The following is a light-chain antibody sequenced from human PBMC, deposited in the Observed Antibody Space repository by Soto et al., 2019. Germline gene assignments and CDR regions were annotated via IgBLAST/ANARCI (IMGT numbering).Light chain of an antibody. V-gene: IGKV2-30*02. CDR3: MQGTHWPLYT. Sequence: DVVMTQSPLSLPVTLGQPASISCRSSQGLVHSDGNTYLSWFHQRPGQSPRRLIYTVSHRDSGVPDRFSGSGSGTDFTLKISRVEAEDVGVYYCMQGTHWPLYTFGQGTKLEIK. CDR1: QGLVHSDGNTY. J-gene: IGKJ2*01. CDR2: TVS.